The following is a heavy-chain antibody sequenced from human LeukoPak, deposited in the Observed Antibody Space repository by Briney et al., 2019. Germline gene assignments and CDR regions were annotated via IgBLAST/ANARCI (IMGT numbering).Heavy chain of an antibody. CDR3: ARNAYYYDSSGYYGSDYYYYMDV. J-gene: IGHJ6*03. V-gene: IGHV1-2*02. D-gene: IGHD3-22*01. CDR1: GGTFSSYA. Sequence: ASVKVSCKASGGTFSSYAISWVRQAPGQGLEWMGWINPNSGGTNYAQKFQGRVTMTRDTSIGTAYMELSRLRSDDTAVYYCARNAYYYDSSGYYGSDYYYYMDVWGKGTTVTVSS. CDR2: INPNSGGT.